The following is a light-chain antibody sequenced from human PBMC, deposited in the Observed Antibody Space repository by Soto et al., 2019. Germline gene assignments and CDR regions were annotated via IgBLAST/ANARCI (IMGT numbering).Light chain of an antibody. Sequence: DIVMTQSPESLAVSLGERATINCKSSQSVLYSSKNKNYLAWYQQKSGQPPNLLIYWASTRESGVPDRFSGSGSGTDFTLTISSLQAEDVAVYYCQQYYTTPFTFGPGTKVDIE. CDR3: QQYYTTPFT. J-gene: IGKJ3*01. V-gene: IGKV4-1*01. CDR2: WAS. CDR1: QSVLYSSKNKNY.